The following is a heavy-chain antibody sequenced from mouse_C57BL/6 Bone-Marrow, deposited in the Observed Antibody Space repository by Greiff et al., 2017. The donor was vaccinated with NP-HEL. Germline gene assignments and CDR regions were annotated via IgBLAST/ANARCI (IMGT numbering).Heavy chain of an antibody. Sequence: EVKVVESEGGLVQPGSSMKLSCTASGFTFSDYYMAWVRQVPEKGLEWVANINYDGSSTYYLDSLKSRFIISRDNAKNILYLQMSRLKSEDTATYYCARDRDWDSWYFDVWGTGTTVTVSS. J-gene: IGHJ1*03. CDR3: ARDRDWDSWYFDV. D-gene: IGHD4-1*01. CDR2: INYDGSST. CDR1: GFTFSDYY. V-gene: IGHV5-16*01.